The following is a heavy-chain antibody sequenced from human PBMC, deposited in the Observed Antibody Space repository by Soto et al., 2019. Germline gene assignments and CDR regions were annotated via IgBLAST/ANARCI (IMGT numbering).Heavy chain of an antibody. D-gene: IGHD3-16*01. CDR2: IYYSGST. Sequence: ETLSLTCTVSGGSISSYYWSWIRQPPGKGLEWIGYIYYSGSTNYNPSLKSRVTISVDTSKNQFSLKLSSVTAADTAVYYCASANYDYVWEYGMDVWGQGTTVTVSS. V-gene: IGHV4-59*01. CDR1: GGSISSYY. CDR3: ASANYDYVWEYGMDV. J-gene: IGHJ6*02.